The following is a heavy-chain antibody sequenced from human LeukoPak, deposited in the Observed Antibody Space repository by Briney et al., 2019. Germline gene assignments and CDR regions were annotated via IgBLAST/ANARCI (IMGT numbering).Heavy chain of an antibody. CDR1: GFTFHDYS. V-gene: IGHV3-21*01. D-gene: IGHD5-12*01. J-gene: IGHJ4*02. CDR2: ISSGGTYT. Sequence: GGSLRLSCAASGFTFHDYSMNWVRQAPGKGLEWVSAISSGGTYTYYADSLRGRFTISRDNAKNTLYLQMNSLRAEDTAIYYCTTLYGGSLDYWGQGTLVTVSS. CDR3: TTLYGGSLDY.